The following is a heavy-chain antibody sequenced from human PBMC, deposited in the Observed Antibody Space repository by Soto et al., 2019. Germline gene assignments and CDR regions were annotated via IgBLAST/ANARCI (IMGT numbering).Heavy chain of an antibody. D-gene: IGHD6-6*01. CDR2: ISSSSSYT. V-gene: IGHV3-11*06. J-gene: IGHJ4*02. CDR1: GFTFSDYY. Sequence: ESGGGLVKPGGSLRLSCAASGFTFSDYYMSWIRQAPGKGLEWVSYISSSSSYTNYADSVKGRFTISRDNAKNSLYLQMNSLRAEDTAVYYCARSSLFLYYFDYWGQGTLVTVSS. CDR3: ARSSLFLYYFDY.